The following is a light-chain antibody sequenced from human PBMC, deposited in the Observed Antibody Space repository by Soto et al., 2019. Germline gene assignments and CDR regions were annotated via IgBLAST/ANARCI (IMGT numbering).Light chain of an antibody. CDR1: SSNIGNNY. CDR2: DNY. V-gene: IGLV1-51*01. CDR3: GTWDTSLRVFYV. Sequence: QSVLTQPPSVSAAPGQYVTISCSGTSSNIGNNYVSWYQHLPGTAPRILIYDNYKRPSGIPDRFSGFKSGTSATLGITGLQTGDEADYYCGTWDTSLRVFYVFGSGTKLTVL. J-gene: IGLJ1*01.